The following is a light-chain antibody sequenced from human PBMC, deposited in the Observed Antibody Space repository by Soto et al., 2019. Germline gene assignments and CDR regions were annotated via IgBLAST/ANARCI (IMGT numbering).Light chain of an antibody. CDR1: QSVRSN. CDR2: GAS. CDR3: QQYNNWPPMYT. J-gene: IGKJ2*01. V-gene: IGKV3-15*01. Sequence: EIVMTQSPATLSVSPGERATLSCRASQSVRSNLAWYQQKAGQAPRLLINGASTRATGIPARFSGSGSGTDFTLTFSSMQSEDFAVYYCQQYNNWPPMYTFGQGTKLEIK.